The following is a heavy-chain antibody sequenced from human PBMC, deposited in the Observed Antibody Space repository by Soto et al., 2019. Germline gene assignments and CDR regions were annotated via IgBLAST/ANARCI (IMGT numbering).Heavy chain of an antibody. CDR3: ARIWGIAARQGPLTFDF. CDR2: IYYSGST. J-gene: IGHJ4*02. Sequence: QVRLQESGPGLVKPSQTLSLTCTVSGGSISGGGYYWSWIRQHPVKGLEWIGYIYYSGSTYYNPSLKSRVTISVDTSKNQFSLKLSSVTAADTAVYYCARIWGIAARQGPLTFDFWGQGTLVTVSS. V-gene: IGHV4-31*03. D-gene: IGHD6-6*01. CDR1: GGSISGGGYY.